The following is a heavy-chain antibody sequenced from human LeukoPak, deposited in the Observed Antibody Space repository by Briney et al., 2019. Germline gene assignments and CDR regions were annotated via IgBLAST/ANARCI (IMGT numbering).Heavy chain of an antibody. D-gene: IGHD2-2*01. CDR1: GFTFSSDA. J-gene: IGHJ6*02. CDR2: ISGSGGST. V-gene: IGHV3-23*01. CDR3: AKDRLRTVIRSIVVVPAAYYYYGMDV. Sequence: PGGSLRLSCAASGFTFSSDAMSWVRQAPGKGLEWVSAISGSGGSTYYADSVKGRFTISRDNSKNTLYLQMNSLRAEDTAVYYCAKDRLRTVIRSIVVVPAAYYYYGMDVWGQGTTVTVSS.